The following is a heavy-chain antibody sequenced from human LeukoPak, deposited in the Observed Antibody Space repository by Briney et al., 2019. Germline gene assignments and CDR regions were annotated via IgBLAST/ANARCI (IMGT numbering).Heavy chain of an antibody. D-gene: IGHD2-2*01. V-gene: IGHV3-21*01. J-gene: IGHJ4*02. Sequence: PGGSLRLSCAASGFTFSSYSMNWVRQAPGKGLEWVSSISSSSSSYIYYADSVKGRFTISRDNAKNSLYLQMNSLRAEDTAVYYCARDPGVMRYCSSTSCSDYWGQGTLVTVSS. CDR1: GFTFSSYS. CDR2: ISSSSSSYI. CDR3: ARDPGVMRYCSSTSCSDY.